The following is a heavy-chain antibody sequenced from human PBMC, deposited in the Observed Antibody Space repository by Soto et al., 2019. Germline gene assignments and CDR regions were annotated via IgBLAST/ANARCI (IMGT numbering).Heavy chain of an antibody. CDR3: AREALLGYCTNGVCRTSMDV. D-gene: IGHD2-8*01. CDR1: GDSVSSNSAA. Sequence: SQTLSLTCAISGDSVSSNSAAWNWIRQSPSRGLERLGRTYCRSKWYNDYAVSVKSRITINPDTSKNQFSLQLNSVTPEDTAVYYCAREALLGYCTNGVCRTSMDVWGQGTTVTVSS. J-gene: IGHJ6*02. V-gene: IGHV6-1*01. CDR2: TYCRSKWYN.